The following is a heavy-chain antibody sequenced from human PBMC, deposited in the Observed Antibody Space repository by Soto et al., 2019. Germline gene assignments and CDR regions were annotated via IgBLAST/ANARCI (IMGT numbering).Heavy chain of an antibody. CDR3: ARGSGSLY. V-gene: IGHV3-48*02. D-gene: IGHD1-26*01. CDR1: GFTFSSYG. J-gene: IGHJ4*02. CDR2: ISSSTI. Sequence: EVQLVESGGGLVQPGGSLRLSCAASGFTFSSYGMNWVRQAPGKGLEWVSYISSSTIYYADSVKGRFTISRDNAKNSLYLQMNSLRDEDTAVYYCARGSGSLYWGQGTLVTVSS.